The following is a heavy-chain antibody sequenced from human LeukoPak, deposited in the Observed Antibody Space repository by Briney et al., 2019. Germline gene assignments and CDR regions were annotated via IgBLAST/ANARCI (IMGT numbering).Heavy chain of an antibody. CDR3: AKYDSAPPGVSGYGPHYYFDY. CDR1: GFTFSSYA. CDR2: ISGSGGST. D-gene: IGHD3-3*01. V-gene: IGHV3-23*01. Sequence: GGSLRLSCAASGFTFSSYAMSWVRQAPGKGLEWVSAISGSGGSTYYADSVKGRFTISRDNSKNTLYLQMNSLRAEDTAVYYCAKYDSAPPGVSGYGPHYYFDYWGQGTLVTVSS. J-gene: IGHJ4*02.